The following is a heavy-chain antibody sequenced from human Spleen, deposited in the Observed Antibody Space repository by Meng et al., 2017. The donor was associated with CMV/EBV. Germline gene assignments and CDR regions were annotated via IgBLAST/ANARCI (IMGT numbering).Heavy chain of an antibody. V-gene: IGHV3-33*06. CDR1: GFSFSSYG. CDR2: IWYDGSIK. D-gene: IGHD6-6*01. Sequence: GGSLRLSCVASGFSFSSYGIHWVRQAPGKGLEWVAVIWYDGSIKYYADSMKGRFTISRDNAKNTLFLQMNSLRVEDTAVYYCAKDRPPRIAPHYGMDVWGQGTTVTVS. J-gene: IGHJ6*02. CDR3: AKDRPPRIAPHYGMDV.